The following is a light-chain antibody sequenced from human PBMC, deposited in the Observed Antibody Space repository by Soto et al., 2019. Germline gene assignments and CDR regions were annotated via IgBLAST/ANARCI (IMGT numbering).Light chain of an antibody. J-gene: IGLJ2*01. CDR2: GNS. V-gene: IGLV1-40*01. CDR1: SSNIGAGYD. Sequence: QSVLTQPPSVSGAPGQRVTISCTGSSSNIGAGYDVHWYQQLPGTAPKLLIHGNSNRPSGVPDRFSGSKSGTSASLAITGLQAEDAADYYCQSYDSRLSGSVFGGGTKLTVL. CDR3: QSYDSRLSGSV.